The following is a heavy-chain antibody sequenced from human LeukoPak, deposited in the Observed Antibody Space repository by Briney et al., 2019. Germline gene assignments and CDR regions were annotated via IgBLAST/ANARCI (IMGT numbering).Heavy chain of an antibody. D-gene: IGHD3-22*01. CDR2: ITSSGSAT. CDR3: AKDDVSSDYHDWYFDL. CDR1: GFTFSDYA. V-gene: IGHV3-23*01. Sequence: GGSLRLSCVGSGFTFSDYAMAWVRQAPGKGLEWVSGITSSGSATYYGDSVKGRFTISRDNSNDTLYLQMNSLRAEDTAMYYCAKDDVSSDYHDWYFDLWGRGALISVSS. J-gene: IGHJ2*01.